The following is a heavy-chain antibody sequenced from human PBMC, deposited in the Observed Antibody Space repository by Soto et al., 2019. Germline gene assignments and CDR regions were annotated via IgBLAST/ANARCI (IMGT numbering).Heavy chain of an antibody. CDR2: IYYSGST. CDR3: AGRSFPTYCISTSCYYGWFDP. CDR1: GGSISSSSYY. D-gene: IGHD2-2*01. Sequence: PSETLSLTCTVSGGSISSSSYYWGWIRQPPGKGLEWIGSIYYSGSTNYNPSLKSRVTISVDTSKNQFSLKLSSVTAADTAVYYCAGRSFPTYCISTSCYYGWFDPWGQGTLVTVSS. V-gene: IGHV4-39*07. J-gene: IGHJ5*02.